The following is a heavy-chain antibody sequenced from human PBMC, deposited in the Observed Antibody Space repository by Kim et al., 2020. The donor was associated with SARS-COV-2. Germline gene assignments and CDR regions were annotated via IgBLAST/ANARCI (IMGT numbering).Heavy chain of an antibody. CDR3: ARGGRGWYLGY. V-gene: IGHV4-34*01. CDR2: INHSGST. D-gene: IGHD6-19*01. CDR1: GGSFSGYY. Sequence: SETLSLTCAVYGGSFSGYYWSWIRQPPGKGLEWIGEINHSGSTNYNPSLKSRVTISVDTSKNQFSLKLSSVTAADTAVYYCARGGRGWYLGYWGQGTLVTVSS. J-gene: IGHJ4*02.